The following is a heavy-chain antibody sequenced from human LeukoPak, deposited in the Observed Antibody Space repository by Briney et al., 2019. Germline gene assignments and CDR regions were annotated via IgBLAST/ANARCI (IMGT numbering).Heavy chain of an antibody. CDR2: IYTSGST. D-gene: IGHD5-24*01. CDR3: ARMADGNWFDP. J-gene: IGHJ5*02. V-gene: IGHV4-38-2*02. CDR1: GYSISSGYY. Sequence: SETLSLTCTVSGYSISSGYYWGWIRQPPGKGLEWIGRIYTSGSTNYNPSLKSRVTMSVDTSKNQFSLKLSSVTAADTAVYYCARMADGNWFDPWGQGTLVTVSS.